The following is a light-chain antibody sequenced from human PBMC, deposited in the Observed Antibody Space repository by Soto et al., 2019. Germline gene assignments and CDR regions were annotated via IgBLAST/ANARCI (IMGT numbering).Light chain of an antibody. Sequence: QSVLTQPPSVSGAPGQRVTISCTGSSSNLGAGYDVHWHQHLPGTAPKLVIYGNSNRPSGVPDRFSGSKSGTSASLAITGLQAEDEADYYCQAFDSSLSGSVFGGGTKVTVL. J-gene: IGLJ2*01. CDR1: SSNLGAGYD. V-gene: IGLV1-40*01. CDR2: GNS. CDR3: QAFDSSLSGSV.